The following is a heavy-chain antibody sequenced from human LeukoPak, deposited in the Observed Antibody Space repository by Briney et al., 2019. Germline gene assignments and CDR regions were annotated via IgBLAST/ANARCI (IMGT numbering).Heavy chain of an antibody. CDR1: GFTFSSYS. D-gene: IGHD2-15*01. CDR3: AKEDEGYCSGGRCYNGFDY. J-gene: IGHJ4*02. V-gene: IGHV3-21*04. CDR2: ISSSSSYI. Sequence: GGSLRLSCAASGFTFSSYSMNWVRQAPGKGLEWVSSISSSSSYIYYADSVKGRCTISSDNSKNTLYLQMNSLRAEDTAVYYCAKEDEGYCSGGRCYNGFDYWGQGTLVTVSS.